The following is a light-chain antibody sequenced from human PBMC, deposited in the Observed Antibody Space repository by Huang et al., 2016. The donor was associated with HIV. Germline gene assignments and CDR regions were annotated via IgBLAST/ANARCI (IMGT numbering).Light chain of an antibody. Sequence: EIVMTQSPATLSVSPGERATLSCRASQGVSNNIAWYQHKPGQTPRLLIHGASTRATGIVAKFSGRGSGTDFTLTITSLQPEDSAVYYCQHYNNWPPWTFGPGTQVEI. V-gene: IGKV3D-15*01. CDR2: GAS. J-gene: IGKJ1*01. CDR3: QHYNNWPPWT. CDR1: QGVSNN.